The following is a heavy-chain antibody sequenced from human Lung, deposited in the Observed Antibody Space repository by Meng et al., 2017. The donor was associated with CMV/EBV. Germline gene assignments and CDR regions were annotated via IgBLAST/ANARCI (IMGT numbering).Heavy chain of an antibody. CDR1: GFXFSNYP. CDR3: ARDLKAAVTSYYYHYGLDV. Sequence: GXSXKIXCAASGFXFSNYPVHWVRQAPGKGLEWVAVISFDGSNKFYAESVKGRFTISRDNSKNTLYLQMNSLRAEDTALYYCARDLKAAVTSYYYHYGLDVWXQGTTVTVSS. CDR2: ISFDGSNK. J-gene: IGHJ6*02. D-gene: IGHD6-13*01. V-gene: IGHV3-30-3*01.